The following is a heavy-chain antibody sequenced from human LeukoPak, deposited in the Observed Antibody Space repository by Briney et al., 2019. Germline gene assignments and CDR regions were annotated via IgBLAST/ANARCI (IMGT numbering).Heavy chain of an antibody. J-gene: IGHJ4*02. D-gene: IGHD1-26*01. CDR2: ISSSSSYI. V-gene: IGHV3-21*01. Sequence: GGSLTLSCAGSGFSFSIYALHWVRQAPGKGLEWVSSISSSSSYIYYADSVKGRFTISRDNSKNTLYLQMNSLRAEDTAVYYCARDGIVGSPLFKFDYWGQGTLVTVSS. CDR3: ARDGIVGSPLFKFDY. CDR1: GFSFSIYA.